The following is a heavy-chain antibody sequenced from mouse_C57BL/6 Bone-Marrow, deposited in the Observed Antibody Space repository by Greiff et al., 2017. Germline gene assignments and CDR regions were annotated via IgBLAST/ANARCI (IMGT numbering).Heavy chain of an antibody. CDR2: IYPGGGYT. V-gene: IGHV1-63*01. D-gene: IGHD1-1*01. J-gene: IGHJ4*01. CDR3: ARTGTTVVPCYYDMDY. Sequence: VQLQQSGAELVRPGTSVKMSCKASGYTFTNYWIGWAKQRPGHGLEWIGDIYPGGGYTNYNEKFKGKATLTADKSSSTAYMQFSSLTSEDSASYYCARTGTTVVPCYYDMDYWGQGTSVTVSS. CDR1: GYTFTNYW.